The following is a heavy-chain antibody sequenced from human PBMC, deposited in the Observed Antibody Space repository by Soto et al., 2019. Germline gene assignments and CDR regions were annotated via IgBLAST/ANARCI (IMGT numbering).Heavy chain of an antibody. J-gene: IGHJ4*02. Sequence: PGESLKISCKGSVYSFTSYWIGWVRQMPGKGLEWMGIIYPGDSDTRYSPSFQGQVTISADKSISTAYLQWSSLKASDTAMYYCARLIAPPMVRVPFNFDYWGQGTLVTVSS. D-gene: IGHD3-10*01. CDR1: VYSFTSYW. CDR2: IYPGDSDT. V-gene: IGHV5-51*01. CDR3: ARLIAPPMVRVPFNFDY.